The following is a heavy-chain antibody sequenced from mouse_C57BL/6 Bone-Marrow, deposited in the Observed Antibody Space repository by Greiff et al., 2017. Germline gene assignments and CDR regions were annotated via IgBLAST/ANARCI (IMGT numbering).Heavy chain of an antibody. CDR1: GYSITSGYY. J-gene: IGHJ4*01. V-gene: IGHV3-6*01. D-gene: IGHD2-5*01. CDR3: ASPHYDSNYVEDAMDY. CDR2: RSYDGSN. Sequence: EVQLQQSGPGLVKPSQSLSLTCSVTGYSITSGYYWNWIRQFPGNKLEWMGYRSYDGSNNYNPSLKKRISITRDTSKNQFFLKLNSVTTEDTATYYCASPHYDSNYVEDAMDYWGQGTSVTVSS.